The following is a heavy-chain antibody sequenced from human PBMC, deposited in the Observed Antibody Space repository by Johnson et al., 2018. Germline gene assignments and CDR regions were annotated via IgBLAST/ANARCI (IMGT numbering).Heavy chain of an antibody. CDR2: ISYDGNYK. D-gene: IGHD5-24*01. CDR3: ARVRDGYNLGVFDI. J-gene: IGHJ3*02. Sequence: QVQLVESGGGVVQPGRSLRLSCAASGFTFSSYGMHWVRQAPGKGLEWVAVISYDGNYKNYADSVKGRFTISRDNSKNTLYLQMNSLRAEDTSIYYCARVRDGYNLGVFDIWGQGTMVTVSS. CDR1: GFTFSSYG. V-gene: IGHV3-30*03.